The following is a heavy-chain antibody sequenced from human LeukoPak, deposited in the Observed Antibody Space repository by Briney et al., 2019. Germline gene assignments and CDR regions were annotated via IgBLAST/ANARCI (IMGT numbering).Heavy chain of an antibody. CDR1: GYSFTASY. CDR3: ARLGNQFDH. D-gene: IGHD7-27*01. CDR2: INPKSGGR. J-gene: IGHJ4*02. Sequence: ASVKLSCKASGYSFTASYVHWVRHGPGQGLEWMGGINPKSGGRNYEQKFQGRGRMTRDTSICTTYMDLHRLRSDDTAVYYCARLGNQFDHWGQGTMVTVSS. V-gene: IGHV1-2*02.